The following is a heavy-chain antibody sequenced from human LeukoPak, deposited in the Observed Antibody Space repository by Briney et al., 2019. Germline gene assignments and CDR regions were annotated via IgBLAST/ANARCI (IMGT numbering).Heavy chain of an antibody. J-gene: IGHJ4*02. CDR2: MGTAGDT. V-gene: IGHV3-13*01. CDR1: GFTFSSYD. D-gene: IGHD1-26*01. Sequence: PGGSLRLSCAASGFTFSSYDVHWVRQATGRGLEWVSAMGTAGDTYYAGPVKGRFTISREDAKNSFYLQMNSLRAGDTAVYYCEALGGSIYWGQGTVVTVSS. CDR3: EALGGSIY.